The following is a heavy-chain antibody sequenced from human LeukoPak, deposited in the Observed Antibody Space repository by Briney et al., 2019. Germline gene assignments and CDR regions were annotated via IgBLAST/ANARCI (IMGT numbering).Heavy chain of an antibody. Sequence: TPSETLSLTCTVSGGSISSSSYYWGWIRQPPGKGLEWIGSIYYSGSTYYNPSLKSRVTISVDTSKNQFSLKLSSVTAADTAVYYCARDLRSVGYSDYWGQGTLVTVSS. V-gene: IGHV4-39*07. J-gene: IGHJ4*02. CDR3: ARDLRSVGYSDY. CDR2: IYYSGST. CDR1: GGSISSSSYY. D-gene: IGHD3-3*01.